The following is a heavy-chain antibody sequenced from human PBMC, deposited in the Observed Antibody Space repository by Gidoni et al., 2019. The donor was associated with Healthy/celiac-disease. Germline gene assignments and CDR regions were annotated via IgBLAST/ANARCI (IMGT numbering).Heavy chain of an antibody. V-gene: IGHV1-3*01. CDR3: ARGDVRFLEWLLSPFDY. Sequence: QVQLVQSGAEVKKPGASVKVSCTASGYTFTSYAMHWVRQAPGQRLEWMGWINAGNGNTKYSQKFQGRVTITRDTSASTAYMELSSLRSEDTAVYYCARGDVRFLEWLLSPFDYWGQGTLVTVSS. J-gene: IGHJ4*02. D-gene: IGHD3-3*01. CDR2: INAGNGNT. CDR1: GYTFTSYA.